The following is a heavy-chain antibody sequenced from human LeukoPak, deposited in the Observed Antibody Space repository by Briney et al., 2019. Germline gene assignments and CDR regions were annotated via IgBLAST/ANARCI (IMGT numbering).Heavy chain of an antibody. D-gene: IGHD3/OR15-3a*01. J-gene: IGHJ5*02. CDR3: ARDLGTWFDP. CDR2: IKVDGSEK. CDR1: GFSFINYW. V-gene: IGHV3-7*01. Sequence: GGSLRLSCAASGFSFINYWMSWVRQAPGKGLEWVANIKVDGSEKYYVDSVKGRFTISRGNAKNSLYLQMNSLRADDTAVYYCARDLGTWFDPWGQGTLVTVSS.